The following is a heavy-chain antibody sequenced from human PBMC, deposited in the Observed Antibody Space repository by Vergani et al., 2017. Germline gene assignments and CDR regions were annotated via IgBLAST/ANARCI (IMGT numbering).Heavy chain of an antibody. CDR2: INHSGST. CDR1: GGSFSGYY. Sequence: QVQLQQWGAGLLKPSETLSLTCAVYGGSFSGYYWSWIRQPPGKGLEWIGEINHSGSTNYNPSLKSRVTISVDTSKNQFSLKLSSVTAADTAVYYCARRPWSYYDAFDIWGQGTMVTVSS. D-gene: IGHD1-26*01. J-gene: IGHJ3*02. CDR3: ARRPWSYYDAFDI. V-gene: IGHV4-34*01.